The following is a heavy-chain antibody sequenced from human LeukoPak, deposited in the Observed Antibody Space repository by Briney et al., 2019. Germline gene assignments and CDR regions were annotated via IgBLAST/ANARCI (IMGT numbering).Heavy chain of an antibody. V-gene: IGHV3-74*01. CDR3: ATKQWLAPPPDS. J-gene: IGHJ4*02. CDR1: GFTFSKYW. Sequence: GGSLRLSCAASGFTFSKYWMLWVRQTPGKGLGSVSRINTDGTVTTYADSVKGRFTVSRDNADNTMFLQVNSVRDEDTAVYYCATKQWLAPPPDSWGQGTPVTVSS. CDR2: INTDGTVT. D-gene: IGHD6-19*01.